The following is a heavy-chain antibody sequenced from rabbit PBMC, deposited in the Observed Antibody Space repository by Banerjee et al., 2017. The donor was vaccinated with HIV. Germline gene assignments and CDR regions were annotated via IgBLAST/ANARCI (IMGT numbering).Heavy chain of an antibody. CDR2: INTSSGNT. J-gene: IGHJ4*01. CDR1: GFSFSNGYV. Sequence: QEQLEESGGDLVKPEGSLTLTCTASGFSFSNGYVMCWVRQAPGKGLEWIACINTSSGNTGYASWAKGRFTITKPSSTTVTIQMTSLTAADTASYFCARAQWLSLNLWGPGTLVTVS. D-gene: IGHD4-1*01. CDR3: ARAQWLSLNL. V-gene: IGHV1S45*01.